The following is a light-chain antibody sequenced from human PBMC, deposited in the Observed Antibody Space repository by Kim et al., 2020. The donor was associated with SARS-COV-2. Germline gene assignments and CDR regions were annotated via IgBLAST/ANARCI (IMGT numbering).Light chain of an antibody. V-gene: IGLV3-1*01. CDR1: KLGDKY. CDR3: QAWDRSTGV. Sequence: SVSPGQTASITCSGDKLGDKYACWYQQKAGQSPVLVIYQDSKWPSGIPERFSGSNSGNTATLTISGTQAMDEADYYCQAWDRSTGVFGGGTQLTVL. CDR2: QDS. J-gene: IGLJ2*01.